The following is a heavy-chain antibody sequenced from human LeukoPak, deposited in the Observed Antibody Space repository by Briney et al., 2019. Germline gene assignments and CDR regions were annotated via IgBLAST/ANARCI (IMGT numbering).Heavy chain of an antibody. CDR2: INPNSGGT. CDR3: ARDSPIGIVGATSDY. D-gene: IGHD1-26*01. V-gene: IGHV1-2*02. J-gene: IGHJ4*02. CDR1: GYTFTGYY. Sequence: ASVKVSCKASGYTFTGYYMHWVRQAPGQGLEWMGWINPNSGGTNYAQKFQGRVTMTRDTSISTAYMELSRLRSGDTAVYYCARDSPIGIVGATSDYWGQGTLVTVSS.